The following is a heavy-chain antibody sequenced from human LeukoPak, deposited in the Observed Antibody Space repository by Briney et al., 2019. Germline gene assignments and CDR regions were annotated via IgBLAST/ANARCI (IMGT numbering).Heavy chain of an antibody. CDR1: GYTFTSYY. D-gene: IGHD2/OR15-2a*01. V-gene: IGHV1-46*01. CDR3: ARGLGNCDTTACLLPFDY. J-gene: IGHJ4*02. CDR2: INPSGGST. Sequence: ASVKVSCKASGYTFTSYYMHWVRQAPGQGLEWMGIINPSGGSTSYAQKFQGRVAMTRDTSTSTVYMELSSLRSEDTAVYYCARGLGNCDTTACLLPFDYWGQGTLVTVSS.